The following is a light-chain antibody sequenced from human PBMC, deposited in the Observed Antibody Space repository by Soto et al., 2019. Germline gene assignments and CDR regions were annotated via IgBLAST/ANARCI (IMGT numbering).Light chain of an antibody. Sequence: QPVLTQSPSASASLGASVKLTCTLSSGHSSYAIAWHQQQPQKGPRYLMNINSDGSHTKGDGIPDRFSGSSSGAERYLTISSLQSEDEAHYYCQTWGTGIVVFGGGTKLTVL. CDR2: INSDGSH. J-gene: IGLJ2*01. CDR1: SGHSSYA. CDR3: QTWGTGIVV. V-gene: IGLV4-69*01.